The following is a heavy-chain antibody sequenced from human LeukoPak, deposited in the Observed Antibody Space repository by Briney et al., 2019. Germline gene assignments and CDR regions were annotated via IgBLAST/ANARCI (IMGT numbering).Heavy chain of an antibody. CDR2: IIPIFGTA. CDR3: ARDRVQWPLPNYFDY. Sequence: GASVKVSCKASGGTFSSYAISWVRQAPGQGLEWMGGIIPIFGTANYAQKFQGRVTITADESTSTAYMELSSLRSEDTAVYYCARDRVQWPLPNYFDYWGQGTLVTVPS. V-gene: IGHV1-69*13. D-gene: IGHD6-19*01. CDR1: GGTFSSYA. J-gene: IGHJ4*02.